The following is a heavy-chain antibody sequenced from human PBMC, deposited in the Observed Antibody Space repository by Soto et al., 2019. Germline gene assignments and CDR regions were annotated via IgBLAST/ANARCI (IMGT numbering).Heavy chain of an antibody. CDR3: ARLRASGWYMGGYLDS. J-gene: IGHJ4*02. CDR2: IVTSSAYT. V-gene: IGHV3-11*06. Sequence: QVQLVESGGGVVKPGGSLRLSCVVYGFTFSDYYMSWLRQAPGKGLEWVSYIVTSSAYTKYADSVKGRFSISRDNAKNSLYLEMNSLRVEDTAVYYCARLRASGWYMGGYLDSWGQGTLVTVSS. CDR1: GFTFSDYY. D-gene: IGHD6-13*01.